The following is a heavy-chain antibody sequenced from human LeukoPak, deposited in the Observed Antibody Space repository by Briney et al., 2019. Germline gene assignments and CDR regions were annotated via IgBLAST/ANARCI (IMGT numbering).Heavy chain of an antibody. J-gene: IGHJ4*02. CDR1: GFTFSSYS. D-gene: IGHD3-10*01. CDR3: ARESNMPRGYYGSGSYSDY. Sequence: GGSLRLSCAASGFTFSSYSMNWVRQAPGKGLEWVSSISSSSSYIYYADSVKGQFTISRDNAKNSLYLQMNSLRAEDTAVYYCARESNMPRGYYGSGSYSDYWGQGTLVTVSS. V-gene: IGHV3-21*01. CDR2: ISSSSSYI.